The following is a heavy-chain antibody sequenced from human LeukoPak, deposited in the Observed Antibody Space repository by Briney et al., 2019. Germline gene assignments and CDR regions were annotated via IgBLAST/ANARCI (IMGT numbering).Heavy chain of an antibody. J-gene: IGHJ5*02. V-gene: IGHV1-2*02. CDR2: INPNSGGT. Sequence: ASVKASCKASGYTFTGYYMHWVRQAPGQGLEWMGWINPNSGGTNYAQKFQGRVTMTRDTSISTVYMELSRLRSDDTAVYYCARDRGVSAAGNWFDPWGQGTLVTVSS. CDR1: GYTFTGYY. D-gene: IGHD3-10*01. CDR3: ARDRGVSAAGNWFDP.